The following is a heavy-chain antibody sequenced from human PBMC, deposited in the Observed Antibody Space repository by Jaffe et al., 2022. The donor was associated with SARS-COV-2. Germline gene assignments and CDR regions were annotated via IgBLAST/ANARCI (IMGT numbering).Heavy chain of an antibody. CDR3: ARDSSSFGFYYFDF. V-gene: IGHV1-69*01. D-gene: IGHD6-19*01. CDR1: GGTFSGYS. Sequence: QVQLVQSGAEVKKPGSSVKVSCKASGGTFSGYSVNWVRQAPGQGLEWMGGIIPMFGTPNYAEKFQGRISLTADDSTIYMELSGLRSEDTAMYYCARDSSSFGFYYFDFWGQGTLVTVSS. CDR2: IIPMFGTP. J-gene: IGHJ4*02.